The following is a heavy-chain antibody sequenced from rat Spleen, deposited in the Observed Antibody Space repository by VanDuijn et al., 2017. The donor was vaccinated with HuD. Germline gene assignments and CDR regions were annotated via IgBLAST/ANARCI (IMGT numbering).Heavy chain of an antibody. CDR1: GFTFSDYG. J-gene: IGHJ2*01. Sequence: EVQLVESGGGLVQPGRSLKLSCAASGFTFSDYGMAWVRQAPTKGLEWVATISYDGFNTYYRDSMKGRFTVSRDNAKSTLYLQMDSLRSEDTATYYCARHWGYWGQGVMVTVSS. V-gene: IGHV5-29*01. CDR3: ARHWGY. D-gene: IGHD4-6*01. CDR2: ISYDGFNT.